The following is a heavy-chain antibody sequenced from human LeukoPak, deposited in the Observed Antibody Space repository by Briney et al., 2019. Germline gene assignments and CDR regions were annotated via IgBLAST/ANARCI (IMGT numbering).Heavy chain of an antibody. Sequence: PSETLSLTCAVSGYSISSGYYWGWIRQPPGKGLEWIGRIYTSGSTNYNPSLKSQVTMSVDTSKNHFSVKLSSVIAPDPALFSCADAIIKYCGSPSCLWYMDVWGKGTPVTVSS. V-gene: IGHV4-38-2*01. CDR3: ADAIIKYCGSPSCLWYMDV. J-gene: IGHJ6*03. CDR1: GYSISSGYY. CDR2: IYTSGST. D-gene: IGHD2-2*01.